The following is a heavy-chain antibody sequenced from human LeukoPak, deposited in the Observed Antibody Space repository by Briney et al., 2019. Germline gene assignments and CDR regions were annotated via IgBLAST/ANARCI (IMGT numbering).Heavy chain of an antibody. J-gene: IGHJ6*03. CDR3: ARVEEGYGSGRRENYYYYYMDV. V-gene: IGHV4-39*07. CDR1: GGPLNNNSYY. D-gene: IGHD3-10*01. Sequence: SETLSLTCNVSGGPLNNNSYYWGWIRQPPGKGLEWIGSIYYSGSTYYNPSLKSRVTISVDTSKNQFSLKLSSVTAADTAVYYCARVEEGYGSGRRENYYYYYMDVWGKGTTVTISS. CDR2: IYYSGST.